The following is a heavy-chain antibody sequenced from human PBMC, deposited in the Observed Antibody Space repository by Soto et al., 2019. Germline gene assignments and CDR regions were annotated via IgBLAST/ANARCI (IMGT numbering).Heavy chain of an antibody. CDR1: GYTFTDYY. J-gene: IGHJ6*02. CDR3: ARVPRGVYYGMDD. V-gene: IGHV1-2*04. Sequence: QVQLLQSGAEVKKPGASVKVSCKASGYTFTDYYMHWVRQAPGQRLEWMGWINPNSGTTNYAQKFQGWVTMTRDTSITTVYMEVSRLRADDTAVYYCARVPRGVYYGMDDWGQGTTVTVSS. D-gene: IGHD3-10*01. CDR2: INPNSGTT.